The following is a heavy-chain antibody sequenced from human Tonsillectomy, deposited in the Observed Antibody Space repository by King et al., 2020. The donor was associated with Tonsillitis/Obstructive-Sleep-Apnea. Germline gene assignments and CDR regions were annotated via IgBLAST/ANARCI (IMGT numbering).Heavy chain of an antibody. Sequence: VQLVESGRGLVQPGESLRLSCAASGFTFSSYAMSWVLQAPGKGLEWVSAISGSGVSTYYADSVRGRFTISRDNSKNTLYLQMSSLRAEDRAIYYCAKGGYCSGDSCYTSWFDPWGQGTLVTVSS. CDR3: AKGGYCSGDSCYTSWFDP. CDR1: GFTFSSYA. V-gene: IGHV3-23*04. J-gene: IGHJ5*02. CDR2: ISGSGVST. D-gene: IGHD2-2*02.